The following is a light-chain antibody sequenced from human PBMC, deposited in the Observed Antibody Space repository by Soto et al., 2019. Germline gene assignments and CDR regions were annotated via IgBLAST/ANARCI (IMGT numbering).Light chain of an antibody. V-gene: IGKV3-15*01. CDR1: QSVNNN. J-gene: IGKJ1*01. CDR3: QQYDQWWT. CDR2: GAS. Sequence: EIVMTQSPATLSVSPGERATFSCRAGQSVNNNLAWYHLKPGQAPRLLVYGASIRATGIPARFSGSGSGTEYTLSISSLQSEDFGVYFCQQYDQWWTFGQGTKVDIK.